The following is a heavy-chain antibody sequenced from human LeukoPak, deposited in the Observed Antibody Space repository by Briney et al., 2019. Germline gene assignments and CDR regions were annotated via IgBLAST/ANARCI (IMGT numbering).Heavy chain of an antibody. Sequence: GGSLRLSCAASGFTFSSYAMSWVRQAPGKGPEWVSSISSSGGNTYYADSVKGRFTISRDNSKNTLYLQMNSLRAGDTAVYYRVKDPASSSSGGPYAMDVWGQGTTVTVSS. D-gene: IGHD6-6*01. CDR3: VKDPASSSSGGPYAMDV. CDR1: GFTFSSYA. V-gene: IGHV3-23*01. CDR2: ISSSGGNT. J-gene: IGHJ6*02.